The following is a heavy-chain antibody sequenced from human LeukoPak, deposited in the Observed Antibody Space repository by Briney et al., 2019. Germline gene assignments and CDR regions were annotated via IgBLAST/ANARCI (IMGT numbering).Heavy chain of an antibody. CDR2: INHSGST. Sequence: SETLSLTCAVSGGSFSAYYWSWIRQPPRKGLEWIGEINHSGSTNYNPSLKSRVTISVDTSKNQFSLTLTSVTAADTAVYYCARGISDDFWSGYDTFDYWGHGTLVTVSS. CDR3: ARGISDDFWSGYDTFDY. J-gene: IGHJ4*01. CDR1: GGSFSAYY. V-gene: IGHV4-34*01. D-gene: IGHD3-3*01.